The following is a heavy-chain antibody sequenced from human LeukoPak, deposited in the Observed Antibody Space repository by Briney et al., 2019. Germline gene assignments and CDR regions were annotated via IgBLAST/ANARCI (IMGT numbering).Heavy chain of an antibody. Sequence: SETLSLTCAVYGGSFSGYYWSWIRQPPGKGLEWIGQINHSGTTNYNSSLKSRVTISVDTSKNQFSLKLSSVTAVDTAVYYCARGRVTFDSWDQGTLVTVFS. D-gene: IGHD2-21*02. CDR2: INHSGTT. V-gene: IGHV4-34*01. CDR3: ARGRVTFDS. J-gene: IGHJ4*02. CDR1: GGSFSGYY.